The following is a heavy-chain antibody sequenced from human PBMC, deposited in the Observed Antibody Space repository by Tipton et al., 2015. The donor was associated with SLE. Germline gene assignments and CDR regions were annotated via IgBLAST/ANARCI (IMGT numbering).Heavy chain of an antibody. D-gene: IGHD2-2*02. Sequence: GLVKPSETLFLTCAVYGGSFSDYYWSWVRQPPGKGLEWIGEINHSGSTKYNPSLKSRVTISVDTSKQQFSLKLSSVTAADTAVYYCARLTLGGYCSSTSCYSGWFDPWGQGTLVTVSS. CDR2: INHSGST. CDR1: GGSFSDYY. V-gene: IGHV4-34*01. J-gene: IGHJ5*02. CDR3: ARLTLGGYCSSTSCYSGWFDP.